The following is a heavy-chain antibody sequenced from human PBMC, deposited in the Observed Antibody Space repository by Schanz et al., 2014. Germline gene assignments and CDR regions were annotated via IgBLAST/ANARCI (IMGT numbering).Heavy chain of an antibody. D-gene: IGHD6-6*01. CDR2: ISSSSSYI. CDR3: ARLATSKSRLGDAVDI. V-gene: IGHV3-21*01. J-gene: IGHJ3*02. CDR1: GFTFSTYY. Sequence: VYLVESGGDLVKPGGSLRLSCAASGFTFSTYYMNWVRQAPGKGLEWVSSISSSSSYISYADSVKGRFTISRDNSENTLFLEMNSLRLEDTAVYYCARLATSKSRLGDAVDIWGQGTMXTVSS.